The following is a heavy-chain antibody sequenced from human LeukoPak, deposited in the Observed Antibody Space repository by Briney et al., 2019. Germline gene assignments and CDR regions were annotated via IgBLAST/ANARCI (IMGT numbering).Heavy chain of an antibody. CDR1: DGSISSSSYY. CDR2: IYTGGST. V-gene: IGHV4-61*02. CDR3: AKVAKYYYGPETYFFFEH. D-gene: IGHD3-10*01. Sequence: SETLSLTCTVSDGSISSSSYYWSWIRQPAGKGLEWIGRIYTGGSTNYNPSLNSRVTMSIDTSKNQFSLNLRSVTAADTAVYYCAKVAKYYYGPETYFFFEHWGQGTLVTVSS. J-gene: IGHJ4*02.